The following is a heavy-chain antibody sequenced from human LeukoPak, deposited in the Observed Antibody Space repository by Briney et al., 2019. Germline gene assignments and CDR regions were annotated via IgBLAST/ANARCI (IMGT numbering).Heavy chain of an antibody. D-gene: IGHD3-22*01. CDR1: GYTFTGYY. CDR3: ARGDSSGYDYVWFDY. V-gene: IGHV1-2*02. J-gene: IGHJ4*02. Sequence: ASVKVSCKASGYTFTGYYMHCVRQAPGQGLEWMGWINPNSGGTNYAQKFQGRVTMTRDTSISTAYMELSRLRSDDTAVYYCARGDSSGYDYVWFDYWGQGTLVTVSS. CDR2: INPNSGGT.